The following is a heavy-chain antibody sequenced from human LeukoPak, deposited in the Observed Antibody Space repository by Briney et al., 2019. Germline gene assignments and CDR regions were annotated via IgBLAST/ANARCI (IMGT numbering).Heavy chain of an antibody. CDR2: ISYDGSNT. CDR3: AKDRGYYYYGMDV. Sequence: GRSLRLSCAASGFTFSSYGMHWVRQAPGKGLEWVAVISYDGSNTYYADSVKGRFTISRDNSKNTPYLQMNSLRAEDTAVYYCAKDRGYYYYGMDVWGQGTTVTVSS. V-gene: IGHV3-30*18. J-gene: IGHJ6*02. CDR1: GFTFSSYG.